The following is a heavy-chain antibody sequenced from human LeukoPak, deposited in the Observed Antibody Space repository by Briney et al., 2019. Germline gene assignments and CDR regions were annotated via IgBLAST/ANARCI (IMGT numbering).Heavy chain of an antibody. CDR2: INGDGTSA. V-gene: IGHV3-74*01. J-gene: IGHJ6*03. CDR3: ARVAYCGGDCYSLDYYYMDV. CDR1: GFTLRNYW. D-gene: IGHD2-21*02. Sequence: GGSLRLSCAASGFTLRNYWMHWVRQTPGKGLLWVSRINGDGTSATYAGSVKGRFTISRDNAKNTLYLQMNSLRAEDTAVYYCARVAYCGGDCYSLDYYYMDVWDKGTTVTVSS.